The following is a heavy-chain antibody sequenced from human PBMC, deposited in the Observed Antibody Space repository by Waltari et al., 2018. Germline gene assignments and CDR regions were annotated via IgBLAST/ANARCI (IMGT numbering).Heavy chain of an antibody. CDR3: ARGYRYASSERFYLDY. J-gene: IGHJ4*02. V-gene: IGHV1-69*12. CDR2: FIPLSGTQ. Sequence: QVQLAQSGAEVKSPGSSVTISCKASGLSIRGYTSSWVRQAPGQGLDWMGGFIPLSGTQIYTQKFQGRLTITADGATRTTVMELRNLRYEDTAVYFCARGYRYASSERFYLDYWGQGTPVIVSS. CDR1: GLSIRGYT. D-gene: IGHD3-16*02.